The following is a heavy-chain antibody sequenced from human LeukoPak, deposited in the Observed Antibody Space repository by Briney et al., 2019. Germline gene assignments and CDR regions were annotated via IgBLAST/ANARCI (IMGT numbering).Heavy chain of an antibody. CDR3: ARGKVPDP. J-gene: IGHJ5*02. CDR2: IYYSGTT. D-gene: IGHD1-14*01. V-gene: IGHV4-30-4*08. Sequence: PSETLSLTCTVSGGSISSGSYYWSWIRQPPGKGLEWIGSIYYSGTTFYSPSLKSRLTISLDTSKNQFFLILSSMTVADTAVYYCARGKVPDPWGQGTLVTVSS. CDR1: GGSISSGSYY.